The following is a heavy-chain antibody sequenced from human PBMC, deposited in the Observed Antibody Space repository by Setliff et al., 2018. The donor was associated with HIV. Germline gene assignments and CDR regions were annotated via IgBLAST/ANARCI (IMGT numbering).Heavy chain of an antibody. Sequence: GESLKISCMGSGYSFTTYWITWVRQMPGKGLEWMGRIDPSDSYTNYSPSFQGHVTISADKSISTAYLQWSSLKASDTAMYYCASAGEWLPLDYWGQGTLVTVSS. CDR2: IDPSDSYT. CDR1: GYSFTTYW. J-gene: IGHJ4*02. V-gene: IGHV5-10-1*01. D-gene: IGHD5-12*01. CDR3: ASAGEWLPLDY.